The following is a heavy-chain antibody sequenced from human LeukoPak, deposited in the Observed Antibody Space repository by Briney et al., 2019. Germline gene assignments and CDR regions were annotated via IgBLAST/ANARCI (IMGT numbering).Heavy chain of an antibody. Sequence: PGGSLRLSCAASGFTVSSYAMSWVRQAPGKGLEWVSAISGSGGSTYYADSVKGRFTISRDNSKNTLYLQMNSLRAEDTAVYYCAKDIAIAAAGTPDYWGQGTLVTVSS. J-gene: IGHJ4*02. V-gene: IGHV3-23*01. D-gene: IGHD6-13*01. CDR3: AKDIAIAAAGTPDY. CDR2: ISGSGGST. CDR1: GFTVSSYA.